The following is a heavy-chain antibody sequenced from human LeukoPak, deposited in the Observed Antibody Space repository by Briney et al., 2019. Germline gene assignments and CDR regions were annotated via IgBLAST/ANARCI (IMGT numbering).Heavy chain of an antibody. CDR2: TYQRSKWYN. CDR3: ARSPSPYSSGWYFDY. Sequence: SQTLSLTCAISGDSVSINSAAWNWIRQSPSRGLEWLGRTYQRSKWYNDYAVSVKSRITVNPDISKNQFSLQLNSVTPEDTAVYYCARSPSPYSSGWYFDYWGQGTLVTVSS. J-gene: IGHJ4*02. CDR1: GDSVSINSAA. D-gene: IGHD6-19*01. V-gene: IGHV6-1*01.